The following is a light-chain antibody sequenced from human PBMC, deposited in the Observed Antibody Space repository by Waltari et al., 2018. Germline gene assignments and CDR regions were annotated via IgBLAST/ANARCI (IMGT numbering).Light chain of an antibody. J-gene: IGLJ2*01. CDR3: MIWHSSAHVA. V-gene: IGLV5-45*02. CDR2: YKSASDK. CDR1: SDIQLASYR. Sequence: QAVLTQPSSLSASPGASVSLTCPLRSDIQLASYRIYWYKQKPGRPPQSLLSYKSASDKHQGSGLPNRFSGSKDASANAGILLISGLQSEDEADYYCMIWHSSAHVAFGGGTKLTLL.